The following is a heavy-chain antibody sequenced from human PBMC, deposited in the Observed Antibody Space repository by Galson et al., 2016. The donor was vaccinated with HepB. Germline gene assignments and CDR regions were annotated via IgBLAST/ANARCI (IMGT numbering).Heavy chain of an antibody. CDR2: ISSTSYSI. V-gene: IGHV3-48*02. CDR1: GFTFSHYG. CDR3: AREHDS. J-gene: IGHJ4*02. Sequence: SLRLSCAASGFTFSHYGMHWVRQAPGRGLEWISYISSTSYSIYYADSVKGRFTISRDNVKTSVYLQMTSLRDEDTAVYYCAREHDSWGQGTLVVVSS.